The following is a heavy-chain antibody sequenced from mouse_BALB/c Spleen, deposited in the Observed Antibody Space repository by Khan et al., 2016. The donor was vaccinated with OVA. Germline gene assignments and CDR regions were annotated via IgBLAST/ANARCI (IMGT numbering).Heavy chain of an antibody. CDR3: TRHGSSYDAMDY. V-gene: IGHV1-69*02. CDR1: GYTFTNYF. CDR2: IYPSDGYT. J-gene: IGHJ4*01. Sequence: QVQLKQSGAELVRPGASVKLSCKASGYTFTNYFINWVKQRPGQGLEWIGNIYPSDGYTTYNQKFKDTATLTVDKSSSTAYMHLSSPTSDASAVYYCTRHGSSYDAMDYWGQGTSVTVSS. D-gene: IGHD1-1*01.